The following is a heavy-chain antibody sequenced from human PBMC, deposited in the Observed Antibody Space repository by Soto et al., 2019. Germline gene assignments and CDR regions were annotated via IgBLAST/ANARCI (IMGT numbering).Heavy chain of an antibody. CDR1: GFSLSTSGVG. CDR3: AHSPPKGVFGVVMWSSWFDP. V-gene: IGHV2-5*02. Sequence: QITLKESGPTLVKPTQTLTLTCTFSGFSLSTSGVGVGWIRQPPGKALEWLALIYWDDDKRYSPSLKSRLTITKDTSKNQVVLTMTNMDPVDTATYYCAHSPPKGVFGVVMWSSWFDPWGQGTLVTVSS. D-gene: IGHD3-3*01. CDR2: IYWDDDK. J-gene: IGHJ5*02.